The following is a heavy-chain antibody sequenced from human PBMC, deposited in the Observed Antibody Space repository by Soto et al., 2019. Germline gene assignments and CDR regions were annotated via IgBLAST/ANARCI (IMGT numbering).Heavy chain of an antibody. CDR3: AAKLGTTHYFDF. CDR1: GDPVSSGSYY. CDR2: IYHTGST. D-gene: IGHD7-27*01. Sequence: QVQLQESGPGLVQPSQTLSLTCSVSGDPVSSGSYYWTWVRPHPVKGLEWIGYIYHTGSTNYNPSLQCRLIMSIDTSKSQFSLHLYSVTAADTAVYFCAAKLGTTHYFDFWGQGSLVAVSS. V-gene: IGHV4-31*03. J-gene: IGHJ4*02.